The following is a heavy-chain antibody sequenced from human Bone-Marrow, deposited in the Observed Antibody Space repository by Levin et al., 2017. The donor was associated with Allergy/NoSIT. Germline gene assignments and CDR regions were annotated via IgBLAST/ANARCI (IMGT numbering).Heavy chain of an antibody. CDR1: GGSISSSTYY. Sequence: KASETLSLTCTVSGGSISSSTYYWGWIRQPPGKGLEWIGSIYYSGSTYYNPSLKSRVTISFDTSKNQFSLKLTSVTAADTAVYYCARDVIRDDSGYTYYFDYWGQGTPVTVSS. J-gene: IGHJ4*02. CDR3: ARDVIRDDSGYTYYFDY. CDR2: IYYSGST. V-gene: IGHV4-39*07. D-gene: IGHD3-22*01.